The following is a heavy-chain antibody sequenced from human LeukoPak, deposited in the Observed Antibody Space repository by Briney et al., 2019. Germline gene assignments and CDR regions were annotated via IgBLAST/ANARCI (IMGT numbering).Heavy chain of an antibody. CDR3: ARRGGQWLPSDLHYFDY. J-gene: IGHJ4*02. Sequence: PGGSLRLSCAASGFTFSSYGMHWVRQAPGKGLEWVAVIWYDRSNKYYADSVKGRFTISRDNSKNTLYLQMNSLRAEDTAVYYCARRGGQWLPSDLHYFDYWGQGTLVTVSS. CDR2: IWYDRSNK. CDR1: GFTFSSYG. D-gene: IGHD6-19*01. V-gene: IGHV3-33*01.